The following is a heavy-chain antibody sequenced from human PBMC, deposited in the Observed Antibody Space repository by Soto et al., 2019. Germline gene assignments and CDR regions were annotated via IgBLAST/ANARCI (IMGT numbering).Heavy chain of an antibody. J-gene: IGHJ4*01. CDR3: ATTRPEMATKSFDY. CDR2: SSAYHGNT. D-gene: IGHD5-12*01. CDR1: GYTFTSYG. V-gene: IGHV1-18*01. Sequence: QVQLVQSGAEVKKPGASVKVSCKASGYTFTSYGISWVRQAPGQGLEWMGWSSAYHGNTNYAQKLQGRVTMTTDTPTGTVYMELRGLRSDDTAVYSCATTRPEMATKSFDYWGQGTLVTVSS.